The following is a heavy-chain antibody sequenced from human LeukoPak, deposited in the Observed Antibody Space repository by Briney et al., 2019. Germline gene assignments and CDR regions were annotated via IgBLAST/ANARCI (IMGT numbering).Heavy chain of an antibody. Sequence: PSETLSLTCTVSGGSISSSSYYWGWIRQPPGKGLEWIGSIYYSGSTYYNPSLKSRVTISVDTSKNQFSLKLSSVTAADTAVYYCARHDAAKDDIVVVPAAYYYYGMDVWGQGTTVTVSS. V-gene: IGHV4-39*01. CDR1: GGSISSSSYY. J-gene: IGHJ6*02. CDR2: IYYSGST. CDR3: ARHDAAKDDIVVVPAAYYYYGMDV. D-gene: IGHD2-2*01.